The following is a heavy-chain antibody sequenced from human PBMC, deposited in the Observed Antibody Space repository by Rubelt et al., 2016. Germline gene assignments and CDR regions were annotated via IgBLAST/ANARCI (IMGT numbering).Heavy chain of an antibody. CDR2: INHSGST. CDR3: AREGYCSSTSCHVDY. V-gene: IGHV4-34*01. Sequence: QVQLQQWGAGLLKPSETLSLTCAVYGGSFSGYYWSWIRQPPGKGLEWIGEINHSGSTNYNPSLKSRVTIAVDTSKNQFSLKLSSVTAADTAVYYCAREGYCSSTSCHVDYWGQGTLVTVSS. J-gene: IGHJ4*02. D-gene: IGHD2-2*01. CDR1: GGSFSGYY.